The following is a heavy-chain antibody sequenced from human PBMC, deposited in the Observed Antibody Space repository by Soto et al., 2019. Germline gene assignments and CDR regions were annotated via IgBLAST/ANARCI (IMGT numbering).Heavy chain of an antibody. Sequence: GGSLRLSCAASGFTFSSYAMSWVRQAPGKGLEWVSAISGSGGSTYYADSVKGRFTISRYNSKNTLYLQMNSLRAEDTAVYYCAKGREGRGSHDAFDIWGQGTMVTVSS. CDR2: ISGSGGST. V-gene: IGHV3-23*01. CDR3: AKGREGRGSHDAFDI. CDR1: GFTFSSYA. J-gene: IGHJ3*02. D-gene: IGHD2-15*01.